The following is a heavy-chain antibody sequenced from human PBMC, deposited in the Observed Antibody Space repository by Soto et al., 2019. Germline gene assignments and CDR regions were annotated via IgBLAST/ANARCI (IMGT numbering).Heavy chain of an antibody. CDR2: ISSSSSTI. CDR3: ARVPRRGYSYGSFDY. V-gene: IGHV3-48*02. J-gene: IGHJ4*02. Sequence: GGSLRLSCAASGFTFSSYSMNWVRQAPGKGLEWVSYISSSSSTIYYADSVKGRFTISRDNAKNSLYLQMNSLRDEDTAVYYCARVPRRGYSYGSFDYWGQGTLVTVSS. CDR1: GFTFSSYS. D-gene: IGHD5-18*01.